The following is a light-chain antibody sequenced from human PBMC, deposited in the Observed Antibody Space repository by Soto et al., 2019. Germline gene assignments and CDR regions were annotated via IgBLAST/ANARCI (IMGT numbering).Light chain of an antibody. J-gene: IGKJ2*01. V-gene: IGKV1-27*01. Sequence: DVQMTQSPSSLSASVGDRVTITCRASRDISSSLAWYQQKPGKVPKLLIYAASTLHAGVQSRFSGSGSGTFFTLTINSLQPEDVATYYCQKYNSAPYTFGRGTRREIK. CDR3: QKYNSAPYT. CDR2: AAS. CDR1: RDISSS.